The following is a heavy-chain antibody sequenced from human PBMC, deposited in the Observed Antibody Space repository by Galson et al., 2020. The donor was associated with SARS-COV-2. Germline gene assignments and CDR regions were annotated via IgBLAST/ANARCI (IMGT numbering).Heavy chain of an antibody. Sequence: SETLSLTCIVSGGSVTSRSYFWGWIRQPPGKGLEWIGSSHYSGKIYYTPSLKSRVTISVDTSKNQFSLRLNSVTAADTAVYYCARQSIAIELWLEGGDWFDPWGQGTLVTVSS. D-gene: IGHD5-18*01. V-gene: IGHV4-39*01. J-gene: IGHJ5*02. CDR3: ARQSIAIELWLEGGDWFDP. CDR1: GGSVTSRSYF. CDR2: SHYSGKI.